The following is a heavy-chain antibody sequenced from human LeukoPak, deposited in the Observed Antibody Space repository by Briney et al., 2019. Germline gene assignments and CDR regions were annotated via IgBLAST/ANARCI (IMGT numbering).Heavy chain of an antibody. V-gene: IGHV4-34*01. CDR3: ARGPHDYSSGWYT. D-gene: IGHD6-19*01. CDR2: ISHSGRT. Sequence: SETLSLTCDVYGGSFSGYYWSWIRQPPGKGPEWIGEISHSGRTTYNPSLKSRVSISVDTSKNQFSLKVRSVTAADTAVYWCARGPHDYSSGWYTWGQGTLVTVSS. CDR1: GGSFSGYY. J-gene: IGHJ5*02.